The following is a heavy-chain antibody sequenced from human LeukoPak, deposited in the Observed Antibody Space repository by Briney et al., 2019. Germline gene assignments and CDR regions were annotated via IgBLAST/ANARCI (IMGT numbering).Heavy chain of an antibody. Sequence: PSETLSLTCAVYGGSFSGYYWSWIRQPPGKGLEWIGEINHSGSTNYNPSLKSRVTISVDTSKNQFSLKLSSVTAADTAVYYCAGSLGLAAAGHEEYFQHWGQGTLVTVSS. CDR1: GGSFSGYY. CDR3: AGSLGLAAAGHEEYFQH. J-gene: IGHJ1*01. CDR2: INHSGST. D-gene: IGHD6-13*01. V-gene: IGHV4-34*01.